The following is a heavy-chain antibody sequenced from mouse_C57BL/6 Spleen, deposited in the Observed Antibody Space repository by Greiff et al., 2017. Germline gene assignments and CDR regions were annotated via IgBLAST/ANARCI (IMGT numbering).Heavy chain of an antibody. J-gene: IGHJ4*01. CDR3: ATTDYDRYYSMDY. Sequence: QVQLQQSGAELVRPGSSVKLSCKASYFAFLASAMHWVKQRPGHGLEWIGTFTMYNDATEYSENFKGKATLTANTSSSTAYMELIRLTSEDAAVXYGATTDYDRYYSMDYWGQGTSVTVSS. V-gene: IGHV1-49*01. CDR1: YFAFLASA. CDR2: FTMYNDAT. D-gene: IGHD2-4*01.